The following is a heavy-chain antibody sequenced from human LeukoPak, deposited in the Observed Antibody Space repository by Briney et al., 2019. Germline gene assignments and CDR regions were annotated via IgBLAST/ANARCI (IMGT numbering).Heavy chain of an antibody. J-gene: IGHJ4*02. CDR2: MYYRGNT. CDR3: ATGVHGIAAAGDYYFDY. V-gene: IGHV4-59*01. CDR1: GGSISSYY. D-gene: IGHD6-13*01. Sequence: PSETLSLTCTVSGGSISSYYWSWIRQPPGKGLEWIGYMYYRGNTNYDPSLKSRVTISIDTPNNQFSLKLSSVTAADTAVYYCATGVHGIAAAGDYYFDYWGQGALVTVSS.